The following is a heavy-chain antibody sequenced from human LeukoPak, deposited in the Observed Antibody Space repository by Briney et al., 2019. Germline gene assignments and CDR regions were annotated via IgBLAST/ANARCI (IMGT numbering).Heavy chain of an antibody. CDR2: ISSSSTI. Sequence: GGSLRLSCAASGFTFSSYSMNWVRQAPGKGLEWVSYISSSSTIYYADSVKGRFTISRDNAKNSLYLQMNSLRAEDTAVYYCARDYYYGSGSYGPWGQGTLVTVSS. CDR3: ARDYYYGSGSYGP. D-gene: IGHD3-10*01. J-gene: IGHJ5*02. V-gene: IGHV3-48*04. CDR1: GFTFSSYS.